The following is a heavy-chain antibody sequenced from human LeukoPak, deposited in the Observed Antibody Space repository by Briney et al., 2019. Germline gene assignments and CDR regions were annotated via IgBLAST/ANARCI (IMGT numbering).Heavy chain of an antibody. Sequence: PSQTLSLTCTVSGGSMSSGGYYWSWIRQHPGKGLEWIGYIYYSGSTYYNPSLKSRVTISVDTSKNQFSLKLSSVTAADTAVYYCARVLVVVAATVDYWGQGTLVTVSS. V-gene: IGHV4-31*03. CDR1: GGSMSSGGYY. J-gene: IGHJ4*02. D-gene: IGHD2-15*01. CDR3: ARVLVVVAATVDY. CDR2: IYYSGST.